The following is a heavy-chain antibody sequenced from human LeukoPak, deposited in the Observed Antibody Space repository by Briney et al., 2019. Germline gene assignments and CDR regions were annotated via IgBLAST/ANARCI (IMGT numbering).Heavy chain of an antibody. V-gene: IGHV1-24*01. Sequence: ASVKVSCKVSGYILAELSIHWVRQAPGKGLEWMGGFDPEDGETIYAQNFKGRVTMTEDTSTDTAYMELSSLRSEDTAVYYCTTGRPSRYADWLATHNWFDPWGQGTLVTVSS. D-gene: IGHD3-9*01. CDR3: TTGRPSRYADWLATHNWFDP. J-gene: IGHJ5*02. CDR2: FDPEDGET. CDR1: GYILAELS.